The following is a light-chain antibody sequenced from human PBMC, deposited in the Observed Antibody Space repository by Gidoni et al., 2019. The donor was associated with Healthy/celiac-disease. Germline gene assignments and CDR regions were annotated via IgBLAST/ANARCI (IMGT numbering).Light chain of an antibody. V-gene: IGLV1-40*01. CDR2: GNS. CDR3: QSYDSSLSGYV. CDR1: SSNIGAGYD. J-gene: IGLJ1*01. Sequence: QSVLTQPPSASGAPGQRVTISCTGSSSNIGAGYDVHWYQQLPGTAPKLLIYGNSNLPSGVPDRFSGSKSGTSASLAITGLQAEDEADYYCQSYDSSLSGYVFGTGTKVTVL.